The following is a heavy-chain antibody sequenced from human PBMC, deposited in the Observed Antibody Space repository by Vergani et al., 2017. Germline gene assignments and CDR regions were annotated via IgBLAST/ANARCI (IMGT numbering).Heavy chain of an antibody. V-gene: IGHV4-38-2*02. D-gene: IGHD3-9*01. CDR2: IYHNGST. CDR3: AKSYDILTGPPRAFDY. J-gene: IGHJ4*02. Sequence: QVQLQESGPGLVKPSETLSLTCTVSGYSISSGYYWGWLRQPPGKGLEWIGSIYHNGSTYYNPYLKSRVTISVDTSKNQFSLKLSSVTAADTAVYYCAKSYDILTGPPRAFDYWGRGTLITVSA. CDR1: GYSISSGYY.